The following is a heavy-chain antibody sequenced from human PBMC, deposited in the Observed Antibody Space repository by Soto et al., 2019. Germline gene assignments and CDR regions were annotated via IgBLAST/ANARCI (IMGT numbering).Heavy chain of an antibody. Sequence: GGSLRLSCAASGFTFSSYSMNWVRQAPGKGLEWVSYISSSSSTIYYGDTVKGRFTISGDNAKNSLYLQMNSLREEDTAVYYCAREHRTSYYDSNNPENAEYFQHWGQGTLVTVSS. CDR1: GFTFSSYS. J-gene: IGHJ1*01. CDR3: AREHRTSYYDSNNPENAEYFQH. V-gene: IGHV3-48*02. D-gene: IGHD3-22*01. CDR2: ISSSSSTI.